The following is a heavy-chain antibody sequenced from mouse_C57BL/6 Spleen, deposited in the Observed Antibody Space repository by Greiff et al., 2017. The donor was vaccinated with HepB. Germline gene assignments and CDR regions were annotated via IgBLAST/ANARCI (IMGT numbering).Heavy chain of an antibody. CDR1: GFTFSSYT. D-gene: IGHD1-1*01. CDR2: ISGGGGNT. V-gene: IGHV5-9*01. Sequence: EVQGVESGGGLVKPGGSLKLSCAASGFTFSSYTMSWVRQTPEKRLEWVATISGGGGNTYYPDSVKGRFTISSDNAKNTLYLQMSSLRSEDTALYYCARHPLYENYAMDYWGQGTSVTVSS. J-gene: IGHJ4*01. CDR3: ARHPLYENYAMDY.